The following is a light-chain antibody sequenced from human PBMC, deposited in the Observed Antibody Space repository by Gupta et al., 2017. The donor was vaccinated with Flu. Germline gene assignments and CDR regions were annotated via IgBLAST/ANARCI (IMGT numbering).Light chain of an antibody. CDR2: AAS. CDR3: QQSYSTPRT. CDR1: QSISSY. V-gene: IGKV1-39*01. Sequence: PSSLSASVGDRVTITCRASQSISSYLNWYQQKPGKAPKLLIYAASSLQSGVPSRFSGSGSGTDFTLTISRLQPEDFATYYCQQSYSTPRTFGQGTRVEIK. J-gene: IGKJ1*01.